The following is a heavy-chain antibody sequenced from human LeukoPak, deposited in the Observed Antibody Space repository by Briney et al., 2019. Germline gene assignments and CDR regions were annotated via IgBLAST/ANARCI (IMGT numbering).Heavy chain of an antibody. CDR1: GFTFRGYW. Sequence: GGSLRLSCAASGFTFRGYWMHWVRQVPGKGLLWVSRIKSDGSSTSYADSVKGRFTISRDNAKNTLYLQMNSLSAEDTAVYYCAKDRFSSSWLFDYWGQGTLVTVSS. J-gene: IGHJ4*02. CDR2: IKSDGSST. D-gene: IGHD6-13*01. V-gene: IGHV3-74*01. CDR3: AKDRFSSSWLFDY.